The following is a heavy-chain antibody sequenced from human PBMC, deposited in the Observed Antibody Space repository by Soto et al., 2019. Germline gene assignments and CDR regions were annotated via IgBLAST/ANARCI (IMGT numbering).Heavy chain of an antibody. CDR3: AIYDGNSVYFDY. CDR2: IYYSGST. J-gene: IGHJ4*02. V-gene: IGHV4-30-4*01. D-gene: IGHD5-12*01. Sequence: PSETLSLTCSVSGASIYNGGYYWSWIRQPPGKGLEWIGYIYYSGSTYYNPSLKSRVTISVDTSKNQFSLKLSSVTAADTAVYYCAIYDGNSVYFDYWGQGTLVTVSS. CDR1: GASIYNGGYY.